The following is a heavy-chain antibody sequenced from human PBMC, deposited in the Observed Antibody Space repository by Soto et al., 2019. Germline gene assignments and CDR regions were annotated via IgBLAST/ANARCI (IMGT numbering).Heavy chain of an antibody. V-gene: IGHV1-18*01. CDR3: ARDVSSSEAYFDY. CDR2: ISAYNGNT. D-gene: IGHD6-6*01. J-gene: IGHJ4*02. CDR1: GYTFTSYG. Sequence: ASVKVSCKASGYTFTSYGISWVRQAPGQGLEWMGWISAYNGNTNYSQKLQGRVTITRDTSTSTAYMELSSLRSEDTAVYYCARDVSSSEAYFDYWGQGTLVTVSS.